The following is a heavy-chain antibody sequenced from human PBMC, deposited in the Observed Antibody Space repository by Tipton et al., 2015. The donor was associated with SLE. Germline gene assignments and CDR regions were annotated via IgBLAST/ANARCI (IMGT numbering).Heavy chain of an antibody. Sequence: TLSLTCAVYGGSFSGYYWSWIRQTPGKGLEWIGEINHSGSTNYNPSLKSRVTISVDTSKNQFSLKLSSVTAADTAVYYCARAYPGAFDIWGQGTMVTVSS. CDR1: GGSFSGYY. CDR2: INHSGST. J-gene: IGHJ3*02. CDR3: ARAYPGAFDI. V-gene: IGHV4-34*01.